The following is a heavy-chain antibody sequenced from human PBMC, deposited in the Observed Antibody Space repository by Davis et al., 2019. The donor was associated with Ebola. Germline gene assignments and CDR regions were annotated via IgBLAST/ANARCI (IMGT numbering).Heavy chain of an antibody. CDR1: GGSISSYY. CDR3: ARHGVTTEYAFDI. CDR2: IYYSGST. V-gene: IGHV4-59*08. Sequence: SETLSLTCPVSGGSISSYYWSWIRQPPGKGLEWTGYIYYSGSTNYNPSLKSRVTISVDTSKNQFSLKLSSVTAADTAVYYCARHGVTTEYAFDIWGQGTMVTVSS. J-gene: IGHJ3*02. D-gene: IGHD4-17*01.